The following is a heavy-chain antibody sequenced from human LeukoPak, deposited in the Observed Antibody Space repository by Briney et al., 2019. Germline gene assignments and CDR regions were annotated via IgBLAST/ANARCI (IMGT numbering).Heavy chain of an antibody. CDR2: INPNSGGT. D-gene: IGHD6-6*01. CDR1: GYTFTGYY. Sequence: ASVKVSCKASGYTFTGYYMHWVRQAPGQGLEWMGWINPNSGGTNYAQKFQGRVTMTRDTSISTAYMELSRLRSDDTAVYYCARVGIAARRGPFVDYWGQGTLVTVSS. V-gene: IGHV1-2*02. CDR3: ARVGIAARRGPFVDY. J-gene: IGHJ4*02.